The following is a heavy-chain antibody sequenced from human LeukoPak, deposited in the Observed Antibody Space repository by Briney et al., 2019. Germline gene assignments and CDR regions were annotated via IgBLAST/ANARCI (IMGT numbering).Heavy chain of an antibody. J-gene: IGHJ4*02. CDR3: AKENWGYNWKYDSSGSGINY. D-gene: IGHD3-22*01. CDR2: IKQDGSEE. Sequence: GGSLRLSCAASGFTFSTYWMSWVRQAPRKGLEWVANIKQDGSEEYYVDSVKGRFTISRDNAKNSLYLQINSLRAEDTAIYYCAKENWGYNWKYDSSGSGINYWGQGTLVTFSS. CDR1: GFTFSTYW. V-gene: IGHV3-7*03.